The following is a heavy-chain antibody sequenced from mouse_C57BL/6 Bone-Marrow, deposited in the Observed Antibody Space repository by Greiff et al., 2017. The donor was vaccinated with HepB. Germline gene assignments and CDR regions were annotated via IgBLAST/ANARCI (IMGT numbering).Heavy chain of an antibody. Sequence: VQLKESGAELVRPGASVKLSCTASGFNIKDDYMHWVKQRPEQGLEWIGWIDPENGDTEYASKFQGKATITADTSSNTAYLQLSSLTSEDTAVYYCTTGGSSQNWGQGTLVTVSA. V-gene: IGHV14-4*01. D-gene: IGHD1-1*01. CDR3: TTGGSSQN. CDR1: GFNIKDDY. CDR2: IDPENGDT. J-gene: IGHJ3*01.